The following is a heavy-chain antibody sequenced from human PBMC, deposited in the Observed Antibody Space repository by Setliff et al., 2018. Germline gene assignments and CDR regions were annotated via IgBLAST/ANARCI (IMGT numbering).Heavy chain of an antibody. CDR2: INHSGNT. CDR3: ARLPNYVWGSPVDY. D-gene: IGHD3-16*01. J-gene: IGHJ4*02. CDR1: GESFSGFH. V-gene: IGHV4-34*01. Sequence: SETLSLTCGVFGESFSGFHWSWIRQPPGKGLEWIGEINHSGNTNYNPSLKSRVTISLDTSEDEFSLKLSPVTAADTAVYYCARLPNYVWGSPVDYWGQGTRVTVSS.